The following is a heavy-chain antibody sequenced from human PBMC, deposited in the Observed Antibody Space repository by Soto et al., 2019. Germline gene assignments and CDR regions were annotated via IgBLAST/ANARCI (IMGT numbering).Heavy chain of an antibody. Sequence: SETLALTCPVSGGCISSGGCYWSWLPQHSAKGLEWIWHIYYSGSTYYNPSLKSRFNISVDTSKNQFSLKLSSVTAADTAVYYCASYLRDYDSSGYRMDVWGQGTTVTVSS. CDR3: ASYLRDYDSSGYRMDV. CDR2: IYYSGST. J-gene: IGHJ6*02. CDR1: GGCISSGGCY. D-gene: IGHD3-22*01. V-gene: IGHV4-31*03.